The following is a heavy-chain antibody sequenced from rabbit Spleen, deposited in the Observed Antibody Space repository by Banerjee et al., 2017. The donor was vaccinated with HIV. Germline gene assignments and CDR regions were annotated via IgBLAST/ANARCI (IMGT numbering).Heavy chain of an antibody. V-gene: IGHV1S40*01. J-gene: IGHJ4*01. CDR1: GFSFSSSDY. D-gene: IGHD2-1*01. CDR3: GRAGEGGYGYLDL. CDR2: IAGSSSAFT. Sequence: QSLEESGGGLVQPEGSLTLTCKASGFSFSSSDYICWVRQAPGKGLEWISCIAGSSSAFTYSATWATGRFTISKTSSTTVTLQMTSLTVADTATFFCGRAGEGGYGYLDLWGPGTLVTVS.